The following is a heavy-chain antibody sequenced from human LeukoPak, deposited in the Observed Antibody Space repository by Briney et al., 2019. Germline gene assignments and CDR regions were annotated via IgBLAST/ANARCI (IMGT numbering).Heavy chain of an antibody. Sequence: GGSLRLSCAASGFTFSSYAMSWVRQAPGKGLEWVSAISGSGGSTYYADSVKGRFTISRDNSKNTLYLQMNSLRAEDTAVYYCARDSGSGIQLWRTFDYWGQGTLVTVSS. D-gene: IGHD5-18*01. V-gene: IGHV3-23*01. CDR3: ARDSGSGIQLWRTFDY. J-gene: IGHJ4*02. CDR2: ISGSGGST. CDR1: GFTFSSYA.